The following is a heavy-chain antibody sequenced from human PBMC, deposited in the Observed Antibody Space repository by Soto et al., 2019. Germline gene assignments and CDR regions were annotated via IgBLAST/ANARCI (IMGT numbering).Heavy chain of an antibody. V-gene: IGHV4-59*01. CDR1: GGSISSYY. CDR2: IYYSGST. Sequence: SETLSLTCTVSGGSISSYYWRWIRQPPGKGLEWIGYIYYSGSTNYNPSLKSRVTISVDTSKNQFSLKLSSVTAADTAVYYCAREGWNYGGFDYWGQGTLVTVSS. D-gene: IGHD1-7*01. CDR3: AREGWNYGGFDY. J-gene: IGHJ4*02.